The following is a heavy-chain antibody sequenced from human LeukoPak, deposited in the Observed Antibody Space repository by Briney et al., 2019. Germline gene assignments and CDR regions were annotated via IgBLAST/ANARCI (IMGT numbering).Heavy chain of an antibody. Sequence: ASVKVSCKASGYTFTSYDINWVRQATGQGLEWMGWINPNSGNTGYAQKFQGRVTMTRNTSISTAYMELSSLRSEDTAVYYCARGLELNFRSWQIAARPYSSSNWGQGTLVTVSS. CDR1: GYTFTSYD. CDR2: INPNSGNT. J-gene: IGHJ4*02. V-gene: IGHV1-8*01. CDR3: ARGLELNFRSWQIAARPYSSSN. D-gene: IGHD6-19*01.